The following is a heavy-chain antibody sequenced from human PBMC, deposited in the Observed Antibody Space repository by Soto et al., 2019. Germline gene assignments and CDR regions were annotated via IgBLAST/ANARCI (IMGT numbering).Heavy chain of an antibody. J-gene: IGHJ6*02. V-gene: IGHV1-69*01. CDR1: GGTFSSYA. CDR2: IIPIFGTA. Sequence: QVQLVQSGAEVKKPGSSVKVSCKASGGTFSSYAISWVRQAPGQRPEWMGGIIPIFGTANYAQKFQGRVTITADESTSTAYMELSSLRSEDTAVYYCARGVAVVPAAEYYYYGMDVWGQGTTVTVSS. CDR3: ARGVAVVPAAEYYYYGMDV. D-gene: IGHD2-2*01.